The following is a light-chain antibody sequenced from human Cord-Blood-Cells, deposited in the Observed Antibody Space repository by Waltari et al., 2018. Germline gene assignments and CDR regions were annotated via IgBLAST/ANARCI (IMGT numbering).Light chain of an antibody. J-gene: IGLJ2*01. CDR2: GKN. CDR1: SLRSYY. Sequence: SSELTQDPAVSVALGQTVRITCQGDSLRSYYASWYQQKPGQAPVLVIYGKNNRPSGIPERFSGSSSGNTASLTITGAQAEDEADYYCNSRDSRVFGGGTKLTVL. CDR3: NSRDSRV. V-gene: IGLV3-19*01.